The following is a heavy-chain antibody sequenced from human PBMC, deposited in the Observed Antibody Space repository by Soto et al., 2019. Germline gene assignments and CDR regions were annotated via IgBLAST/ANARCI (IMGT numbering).Heavy chain of an antibody. CDR3: ARDSGSYYINYYYYGMDV. CDR2: INPNSGGT. Sequence: ASVKVSCKASGYTFTGYYMHWVRQAPGQGLEWMGWINPNSGGTNYAQKFQGWVTMTRDTSISTAYMELSRLRSDDTAVYYCARDSGSYYINYYYYGMDVWGQGTTVTVSS. V-gene: IGHV1-2*04. D-gene: IGHD1-26*01. CDR1: GYTFTGYY. J-gene: IGHJ6*02.